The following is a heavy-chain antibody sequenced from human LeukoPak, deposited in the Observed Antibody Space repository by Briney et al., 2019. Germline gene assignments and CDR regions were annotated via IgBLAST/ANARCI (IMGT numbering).Heavy chain of an antibody. CDR1: GGSISSSSYY. CDR2: IYYSGST. D-gene: IGHD1-26*01. CDR3: ARGVGATP. J-gene: IGHJ4*02. V-gene: IGHV4-39*01. Sequence: SETLSLTCTVSGGSISSSSYYWGWIRQPPGKGLEWIGSIYYSGSTYYNPSLKSRVTISVDTSKNQFSLKLSSVTAADTAVYYCARGVGATPWGQGTLVTVSS.